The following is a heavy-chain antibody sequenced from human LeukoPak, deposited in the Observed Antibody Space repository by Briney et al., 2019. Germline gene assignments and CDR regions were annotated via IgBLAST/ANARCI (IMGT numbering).Heavy chain of an antibody. CDR2: IYYSEST. D-gene: IGHD5-12*01. J-gene: IGHJ5*02. V-gene: IGHV4-59*08. CDR3: ASYSGYGNWFDP. CDR1: GGSISSYY. Sequence: SETLSLTCTVSGGSISSYYWSWIRQPPGKGLEWIGYIYYSESTNYNPSLKSRVTISVDTSKNQFSLKLSSVTAADTAVYYCASYSGYGNWFDPWGQGTLVTVSS.